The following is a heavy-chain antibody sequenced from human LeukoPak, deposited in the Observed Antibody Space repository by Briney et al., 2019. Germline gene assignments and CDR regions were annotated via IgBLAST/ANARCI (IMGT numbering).Heavy chain of an antibody. CDR2: IHYSGST. CDR3: ARGGFLDPFDP. V-gene: IGHV4-59*01. J-gene: IGHJ5*02. D-gene: IGHD1-1*01. Sequence: SETLSLTCTVSGGSISTYYWNWIRQPPGKGLEWIGCIHYSGSTKYNPSLKSRVIVSVDTSKNQFSLNLRSVTAADTAVYYCARGGFLDPFDPWGQGTLVTVSS. CDR1: GGSISTYY.